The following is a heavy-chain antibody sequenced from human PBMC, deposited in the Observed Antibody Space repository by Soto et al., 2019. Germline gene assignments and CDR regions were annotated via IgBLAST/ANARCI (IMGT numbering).Heavy chain of an antibody. CDR1: GYSFTSCW. V-gene: IGHV5-10-1*01. Sequence: GESLKISCKGSGYSFTSCWIRWVRQMPGTGLEWMGRIDPSDSYTNYSPSFQGHVTISADKSISTAYLPWSRLKASDPATYYCAGQSVVVVPAAPYYWMDVWGQGTMVTVSS. D-gene: IGHD2-2*01. J-gene: IGHJ6*02. CDR3: AGQSVVVVPAAPYYWMDV. CDR2: IDPSDSYT.